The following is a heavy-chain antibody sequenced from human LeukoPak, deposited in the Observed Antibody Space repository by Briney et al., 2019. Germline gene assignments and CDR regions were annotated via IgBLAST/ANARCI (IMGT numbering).Heavy chain of an antibody. CDR1: GYTFTSYD. D-gene: IGHD6-19*01. J-gene: IGHJ5*02. Sequence: ASVRVSCKASGYTFTSYDINWVRQATGQGLEWTGWMNPNSGNTGCAQKFQGRVTMTRNTSISTACMELSSLRSEDTAVYYCARDGRVSGWYNWFDPCGQGTLVTASS. CDR3: ARDGRVSGWYNWFDP. V-gene: IGHV1-8*01. CDR2: MNPNSGNT.